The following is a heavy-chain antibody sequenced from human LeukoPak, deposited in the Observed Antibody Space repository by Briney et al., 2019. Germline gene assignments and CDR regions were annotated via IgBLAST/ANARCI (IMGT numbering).Heavy chain of an antibody. D-gene: IGHD2-2*01. J-gene: IGHJ4*02. CDR2: INPSGGST. CDR1: GYTFTSYY. CDR3: AGGVVPAAMPYAQWFDY. V-gene: IGHV1-46*01. Sequence: ASVKVSCKASGYTFTSYYMHWVRQAPGQGLEWMGIINPSGGSTSYAQKFQGRVTMTRDTSTSTVYMELSSLRSEDTAVYYCAGGVVPAAMPYAQWFDYWGQGTLVTVSS.